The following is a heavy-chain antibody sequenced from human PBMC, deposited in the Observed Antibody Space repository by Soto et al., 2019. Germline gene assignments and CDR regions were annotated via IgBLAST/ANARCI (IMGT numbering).Heavy chain of an antibody. CDR1: GFTFSSYE. V-gene: IGHV3-48*03. Sequence: VGSLRLSCAASGFTFSSYEMNWVRQAPGKGLEWVSYISSSGSTIYYADSVKGRSTISRDNAKNSLYLQMNSLRAEDTAVYYCARDHDSSGYYYVPFDCWGQGTLVTVSS. CDR2: ISSSGSTI. D-gene: IGHD3-22*01. J-gene: IGHJ4*02. CDR3: ARDHDSSGYYYVPFDC.